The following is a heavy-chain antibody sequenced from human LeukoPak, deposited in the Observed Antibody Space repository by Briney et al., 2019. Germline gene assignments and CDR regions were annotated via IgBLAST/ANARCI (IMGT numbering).Heavy chain of an antibody. J-gene: IGHJ6*03. CDR1: GFTVSSNY. CDR3: ASIAARLPSDYYYYMDV. D-gene: IGHD6-6*01. V-gene: IGHV3-53*01. CDR2: IYSGGST. Sequence: GGSLRLSCAASGFTVSSNYMSWVRQAPGKGLEWVSVIYSGGSTYYADSVKGRFTISRDNSKNTLYLRMNSLRAEDTAVYYCASIAARLPSDYYYYMDVWGKGTTVTVSS.